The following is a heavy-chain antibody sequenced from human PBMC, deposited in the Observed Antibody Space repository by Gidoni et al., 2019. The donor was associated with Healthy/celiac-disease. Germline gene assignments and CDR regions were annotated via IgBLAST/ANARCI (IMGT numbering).Heavy chain of an antibody. J-gene: IGHJ5*02. CDR3: ARGLLADWFDP. CDR1: GGSISSGSYY. V-gene: IGHV4-61*02. CDR2: VYTSGST. Sequence: QVQLQESGPGLVKPSQTLSLTCTVSGGSISSGSYYWSWIRQPAGKGLEWIGRVYTSGSTNYNPSLKSRVTISVGTSKNQFSLKLNSVTAADTAIYYCARGLLADWFDPWGQGTLVTVSS. D-gene: IGHD2-21*02.